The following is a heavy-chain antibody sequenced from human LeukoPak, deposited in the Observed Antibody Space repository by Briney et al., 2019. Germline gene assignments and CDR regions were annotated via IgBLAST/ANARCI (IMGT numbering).Heavy chain of an antibody. Sequence: GGSLRLSCAASGFTFSNYWVTWVRQAPGKGLEWVANIKQDGSEKYYVDSVKGRFTISRDNARNSLYLQMNSLRAEDTAVYYCAKGWGSGSYYGGFDYWGQGTLVTVSS. D-gene: IGHD3-10*01. V-gene: IGHV3-7*01. CDR2: IKQDGSEK. CDR1: GFTFSNYW. CDR3: AKGWGSGSYYGGFDY. J-gene: IGHJ4*02.